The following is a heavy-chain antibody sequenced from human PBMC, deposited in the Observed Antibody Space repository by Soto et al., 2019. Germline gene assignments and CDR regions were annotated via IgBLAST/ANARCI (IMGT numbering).Heavy chain of an antibody. V-gene: IGHV1-18*01. Sequence: QVQLVQSGAEVKNPGASMKVSCKASGYTFNSYGISWVRQAPGQGLEWMGWISVYNGDTNYAQNLRGRVTLTTDTSTSTAYMELRSLRSDDTAVYYCARDLGYCSAGSCYPEYFHHWGQGTLVNVSS. CDR1: GYTFNSYG. D-gene: IGHD2-15*01. J-gene: IGHJ1*01. CDR2: ISVYNGDT. CDR3: ARDLGYCSAGSCYPEYFHH.